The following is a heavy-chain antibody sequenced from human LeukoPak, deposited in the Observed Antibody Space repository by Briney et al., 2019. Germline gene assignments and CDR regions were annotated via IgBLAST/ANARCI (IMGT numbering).Heavy chain of an antibody. J-gene: IGHJ1*01. CDR2: IHYSGSA. CDR1: GGSITSSNYY. D-gene: IGHD3-22*01. V-gene: IGHV4-39*07. Sequence: SETLSLTCTVSGGSITSSNYYWAWIRQPPGKGLEWIGSIHYSGSAYYGPTLRSRVTISVDTSKNQFSLKVSAVTAADTAVYYCARGGTRYYYDSSGYSIQHWGQGTLVTVSS. CDR3: ARGGTRYYYDSSGYSIQH.